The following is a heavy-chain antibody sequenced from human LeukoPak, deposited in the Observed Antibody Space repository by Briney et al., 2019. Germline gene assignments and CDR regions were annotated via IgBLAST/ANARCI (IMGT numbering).Heavy chain of an antibody. CDR2: ISGSGGST. CDR3: AKDSGSYFNLFDY. CDR1: GFTFSSYA. D-gene: IGHD1-26*01. J-gene: IGHJ4*02. V-gene: IGHV3-23*01. Sequence: GGSLRLSYAASGFTFSSYAMSWVRQAPGKGLEWVSAISGSGGSTYYADSVKGRFTISRDNSKNTLYLQMNSLRAEDTAVYYCAKDSGSYFNLFDYWGQGTLVTVSS.